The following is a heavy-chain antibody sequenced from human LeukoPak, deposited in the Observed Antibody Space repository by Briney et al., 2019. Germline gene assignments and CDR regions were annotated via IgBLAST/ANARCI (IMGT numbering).Heavy chain of an antibody. Sequence: ASVKVSCKASGYTFTSYDINWVRQATGQGLEWMGWMNPNSGNTGYAQKFQGRVTMTRNTSISTAYIELSSLRSEDTAVYYCARGLGYYDSSGYYILTGSFDYWGQGTLVTVSS. J-gene: IGHJ4*02. CDR3: ARGLGYYDSSGYYILTGSFDY. D-gene: IGHD3-22*01. CDR1: GYTFTSYD. CDR2: MNPNSGNT. V-gene: IGHV1-8*01.